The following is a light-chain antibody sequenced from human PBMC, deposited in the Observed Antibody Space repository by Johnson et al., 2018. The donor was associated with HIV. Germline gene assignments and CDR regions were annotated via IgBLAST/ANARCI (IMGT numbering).Light chain of an antibody. CDR2: ENN. J-gene: IGLJ1*01. CDR3: GTWDSSLCAGAV. CDR1: SSNIGNNY. V-gene: IGLV1-51*02. Sequence: QSVLTQPPSVSAAPGQKVTISCSGNSSNIGNNYVSWYQQLTGTAPKLLIHENNKRPSGIPDRFSGSKSGTSATLGITGLQPGDEADYYCGTWDSSLCAGAVVGTGTKGTVL.